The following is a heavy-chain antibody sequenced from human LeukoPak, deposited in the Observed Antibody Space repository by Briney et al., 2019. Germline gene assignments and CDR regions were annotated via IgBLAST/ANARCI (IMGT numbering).Heavy chain of an antibody. D-gene: IGHD4-17*01. CDR3: ARGHYGDKDDAFDI. Sequence: SETLSLTCTVSGGSISSYYWSWIRQPPGKGLEWIGYIYYSGSTNYNPSLKSRVTILIDTSKNQFSLKLNSVTAADTAVYYCARGHYGDKDDAFDIWGQGTMVTVSS. CDR1: GGSISSYY. V-gene: IGHV4-59*01. J-gene: IGHJ3*02. CDR2: IYYSGST.